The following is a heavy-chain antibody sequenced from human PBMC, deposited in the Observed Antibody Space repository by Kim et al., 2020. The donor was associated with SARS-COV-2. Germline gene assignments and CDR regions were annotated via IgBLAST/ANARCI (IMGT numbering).Heavy chain of an antibody. CDR1: GGTFSSYA. J-gene: IGHJ6*02. CDR2: IIPIFGTA. CDR3: AREGLGDIVATIGTNYYYYGMDV. D-gene: IGHD5-12*01. V-gene: IGHV1-69*13. Sequence: SVKVSCKASGGTFSSYAISWVRQAPGQGLEWMGGIIPIFGTANYAQKFQGRVTITADESTSTAYMELSSLRSEDTAVYYCAREGLGDIVATIGTNYYYYGMDVWGQGTTVTVSS.